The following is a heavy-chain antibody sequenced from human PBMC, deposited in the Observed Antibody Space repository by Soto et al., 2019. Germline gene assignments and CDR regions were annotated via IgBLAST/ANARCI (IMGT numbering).Heavy chain of an antibody. Sequence: RESLKISCKGSGYRVTSYWIGWVRQMPGKGLEWMGIIYPDDSDTRYSPSFQGQVTISADKSISTAYLQWSSLKASDTAMYYCARRKGYSSGWDGDYWGQGTLVTVSS. CDR1: GYRVTSYW. V-gene: IGHV5-51*01. J-gene: IGHJ4*02. CDR3: ARRKGYSSGWDGDY. CDR2: IYPDDSDT. D-gene: IGHD6-19*01.